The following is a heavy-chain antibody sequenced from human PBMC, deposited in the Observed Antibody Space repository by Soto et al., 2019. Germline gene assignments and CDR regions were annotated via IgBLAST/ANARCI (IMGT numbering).Heavy chain of an antibody. D-gene: IGHD2-2*01. CDR2: ISAYNGNT. Sequence: QVQLVQSGAEVKKPGASVKVSCKASGYTFTSYGISWVRQTPGQGLEWMGWISAYNGNTNYAKKLQGRVTMTTDTTTRRSDMELRSLRSDDTAVYYWARAGIEVPAAKGRAFDYWGQGSLVTVSS. CDR3: ARAGIEVPAAKGRAFDY. CDR1: GYTFTSYG. J-gene: IGHJ4*02. V-gene: IGHV1-18*01.